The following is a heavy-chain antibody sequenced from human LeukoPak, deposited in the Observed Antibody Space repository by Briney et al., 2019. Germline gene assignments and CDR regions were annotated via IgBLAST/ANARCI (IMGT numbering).Heavy chain of an antibody. CDR1: GYTFPPHH. CDR3: SGRYGPGPV. D-gene: IGHD3-10*01. CDR2: ILPDGRDT. V-gene: IGHV1-2*02. J-gene: IGHJ4*02. Sequence: ASVTVSCKASGYTFPPHHIHWVRQAPGQGLEWMGWILPDGRDTKYSQKFQDRMTLTTDTSTNTAYMELSRLIPDDTAVYYCSGRYGPGPVWGQGTLISASP.